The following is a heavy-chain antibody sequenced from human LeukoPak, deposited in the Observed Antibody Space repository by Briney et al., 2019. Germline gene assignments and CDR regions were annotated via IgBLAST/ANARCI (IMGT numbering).Heavy chain of an antibody. V-gene: IGHV3-48*03. Sequence: PGGSLRLSCAASGFTFSSYEMQWVRQAPGKGLQWVSYISGSGTIIYYADSVKGRFTISRDKAKNSLYLQMSSLRAEDTAVYYCARGGLYSSTLGYWGQGTLVTVSS. CDR1: GFTFSSYE. D-gene: IGHD6-19*01. J-gene: IGHJ4*02. CDR2: ISGSGTII. CDR3: ARGGLYSSTLGY.